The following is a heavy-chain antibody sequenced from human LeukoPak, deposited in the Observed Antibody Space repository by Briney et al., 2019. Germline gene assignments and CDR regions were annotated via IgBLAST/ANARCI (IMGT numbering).Heavy chain of an antibody. D-gene: IGHD1-26*01. V-gene: IGHV3-72*01. CDR1: GFTFSDHY. CDR2: INIKANRYTT. Sequence: GVSLRLSCAASGFTFSDHYMDWVRQAPGKGLEWVGRINIKANRYTTEYAASVKGRFTISRDDSKNSLYLQMNSLKCEDTAVYYCAREWDSGSYYLGYFDYWGQGTLVTVSS. J-gene: IGHJ4*02. CDR3: AREWDSGSYYLGYFDY.